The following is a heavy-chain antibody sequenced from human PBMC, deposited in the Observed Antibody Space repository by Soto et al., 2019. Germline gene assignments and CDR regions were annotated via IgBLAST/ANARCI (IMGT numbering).Heavy chain of an antibody. Sequence: EVQLLESGGGSVQPGGSLRLSCAASGFTFSSYAMHWVRRPPGKGLAWVSSISGSGGTAYYADSVKGRFSISRDSLVNTLYLQMNSLRADDTAVYYCAKGRGQNCNFDYWGQGTLVTVSP. CDR2: ISGSGGTA. D-gene: IGHD3-10*01. CDR3: AKGRGQNCNFDY. J-gene: IGHJ4*02. CDR1: GFTFSSYA. V-gene: IGHV3-23*01.